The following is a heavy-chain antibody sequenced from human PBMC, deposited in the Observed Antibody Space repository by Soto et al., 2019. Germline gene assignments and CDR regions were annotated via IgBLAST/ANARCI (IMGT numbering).Heavy chain of an antibody. J-gene: IGHJ4*02. CDR3: AKGAVTSIFGYFDY. V-gene: IGHV3-9*01. CDR2: ISWNSGNI. D-gene: IGHD3-3*01. CDR1: GFTFDDYA. Sequence: DVHLVESGGGLVQPGRSLRLSCTASGFTFDDYAMHWVRQVPGKGLVWVSSISWNSGNIVYADSVKGRFTISRDSANNSLYLQMSSLRTEDTALYYCAKGAVTSIFGYFDYWGQGTLVTVSS.